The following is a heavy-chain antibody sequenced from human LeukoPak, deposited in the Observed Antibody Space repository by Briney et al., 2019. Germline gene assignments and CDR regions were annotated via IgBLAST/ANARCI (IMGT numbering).Heavy chain of an antibody. J-gene: IGHJ4*02. CDR2: ISSSSDSE. CDR1: GYTHTNYN. D-gene: IGHD2-21*01. Sequence: GGTLRLSCAASGYTHTNYNIKCAPDAPGKGGEGVSSISSSSDSELYTDSVKGRFTISRYNDKSSLYLHMKSLKAEDTAVYYCARYSPNEAILWWSIDYWGQGTLVTVSS. V-gene: IGHV3-21*01. CDR3: ARYSPNEAILWWSIDY.